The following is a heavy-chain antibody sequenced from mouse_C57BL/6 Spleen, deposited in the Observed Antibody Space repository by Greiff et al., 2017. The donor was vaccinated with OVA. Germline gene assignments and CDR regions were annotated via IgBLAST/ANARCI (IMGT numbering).Heavy chain of an antibody. CDR3: VRHGANWDYFDV. Sequence: EVQGVESGGGLVQPTGSLKLSCAASGFSFNTYAMNWVRQAPGKGLEWVARIRSKSNKYATYYADSVKDRFTISRDDSERMLYLQMNNLKTEDTAMDYCVRHGANWDYFDVWGTGTTVTVSS. D-gene: IGHD4-1*01. CDR2: IRSKSNKYAT. CDR1: GFSFNTYA. V-gene: IGHV10-1*01. J-gene: IGHJ1*03.